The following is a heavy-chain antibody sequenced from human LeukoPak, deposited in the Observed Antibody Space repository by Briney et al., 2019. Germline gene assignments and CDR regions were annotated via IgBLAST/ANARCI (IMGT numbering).Heavy chain of an antibody. CDR1: GSSFTSYW. CDR2: IYPGDSDT. V-gene: IGHV5-51*01. D-gene: IGHD3-22*01. Sequence: GESLKISCKGSGSSFTSYWIGWVRQMPGKGLEWMGIIYPGDSDTRYSPSFQGQVTISADKSISTAYLQWSSLKASDTAMYYCARHSSGYYWGVDPWGQGTLVTVSS. J-gene: IGHJ5*02. CDR3: ARHSSGYYWGVDP.